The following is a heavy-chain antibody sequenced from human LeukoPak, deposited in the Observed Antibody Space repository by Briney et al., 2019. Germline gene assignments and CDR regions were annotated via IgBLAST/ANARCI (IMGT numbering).Heavy chain of an antibody. Sequence: GGSLRLSCAASGFTFSSYGMHWVRQAPGKGLEWVAVIWYDGSNKYYADSVKGRFTISRDNSKNTLYLQMNSLRAEDTAVYYCARDWWYSSSWYGGATGYYGMDVWGQGTTVTVSS. D-gene: IGHD6-13*01. CDR1: GFTFSSYG. J-gene: IGHJ6*02. V-gene: IGHV3-33*01. CDR2: IWYDGSNK. CDR3: ARDWWYSSSWYGGATGYYGMDV.